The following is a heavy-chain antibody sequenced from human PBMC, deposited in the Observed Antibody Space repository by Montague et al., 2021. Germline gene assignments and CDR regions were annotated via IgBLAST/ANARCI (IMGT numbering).Heavy chain of an antibody. CDR1: GFTFDDYA. D-gene: IGHD5-18*01. J-gene: IGHJ4*02. Sequence: SLRLSCAASGFTFDDYAMHWVRQAPGKGLEWVSGISWNSGNIGYADSVKGRFTISRDNAKNSLYLQMNSLRAEDTALYYCAKDETRGYSYGTPDYWGQGTRVTVSS. CDR2: ISWNSGNI. CDR3: AKDETRGYSYGTPDY. V-gene: IGHV3-9*01.